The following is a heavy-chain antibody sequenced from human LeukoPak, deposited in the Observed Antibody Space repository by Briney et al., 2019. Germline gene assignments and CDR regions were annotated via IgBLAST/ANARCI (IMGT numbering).Heavy chain of an antibody. CDR3: ARDPKSEGAGTVDALDT. D-gene: IGHD6-13*01. J-gene: IGHJ3*02. CDR2: INPDFGTP. V-gene: IGHV1-69*06. Sequence: SVKVSCKASGYTFSNYAISWLRQAPGQGLEWVGEINPDFGTPNYVQNVQGRVTITAEKSKNTAYMELNSLRSEDTAVYYCARDPKSEGAGTVDALDTWCRGKVVIVSS. CDR1: GYTFSNYA.